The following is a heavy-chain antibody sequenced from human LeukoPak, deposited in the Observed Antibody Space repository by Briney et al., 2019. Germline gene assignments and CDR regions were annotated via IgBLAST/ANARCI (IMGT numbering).Heavy chain of an antibody. CDR1: GGTFSSYA. V-gene: IGHV1-69*05. CDR2: IIPIFGTA. J-gene: IGHJ4*02. CDR3: RVVVNPFDY. Sequence: ASVKVSCKASGGTFSSYAISWVRQAPGQGLEWMGRIIPIFGTANYAQKFQGRVTITTDKSTSTAYMELSSLRSEDTAVYYCRVVVNPFDYWGQGTLVTVSS. D-gene: IGHD3-22*01.